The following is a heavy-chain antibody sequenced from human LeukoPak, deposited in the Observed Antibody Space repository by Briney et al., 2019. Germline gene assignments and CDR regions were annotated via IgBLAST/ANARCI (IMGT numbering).Heavy chain of an antibody. J-gene: IGHJ3*02. CDR1: GFTVSSNY. CDR2: IYSGGST. CDR3: ARDNRMSGDYAYDFDI. Sequence: PGGSLRLSCAASGFTVSSNYMSWVRQAPGNGLEWVSVIYSGGSTYYADSVKGRFTISRDNSKNTLYLQMNSLRAEDTAVYYCARDNRMSGDYAYDFDIWGQGTMVTVSS. V-gene: IGHV3-53*01. D-gene: IGHD3-3*01.